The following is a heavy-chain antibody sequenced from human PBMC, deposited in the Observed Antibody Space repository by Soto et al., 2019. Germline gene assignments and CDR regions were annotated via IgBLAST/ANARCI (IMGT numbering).Heavy chain of an antibody. D-gene: IGHD2-2*01. J-gene: IGHJ3*02. V-gene: IGHV3-7*01. Sequence: WGSLRLSCAASGFTFSSYLMSWVRQAPGKGLEWVANRKQDGSEKYYVDSVKGRFTISRDNAKNSLYLQMNSLRAEDTAVYYCWRDGWCSSTSCYAFDIWGQGTMVTVSS. CDR1: GFTFSSYL. CDR3: WRDGWCSSTSCYAFDI. CDR2: RKQDGSEK.